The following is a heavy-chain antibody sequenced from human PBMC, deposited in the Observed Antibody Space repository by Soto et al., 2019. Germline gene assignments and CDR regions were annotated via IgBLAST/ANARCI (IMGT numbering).Heavy chain of an antibody. D-gene: IGHD4-17*01. CDR2: IYYSGST. CDR1: GGSISSYY. Sequence: SETQSLTSTVSGGSISSYYWSWIRQPPGKGLEWIGYIYYSGSTNYNPSLKSRVTISVDTSKNQFSLKLSSVTAADTAVYYCARGATIYGHFDYWGQGTLVTVSS. V-gene: IGHV4-59*01. CDR3: ARGATIYGHFDY. J-gene: IGHJ4*02.